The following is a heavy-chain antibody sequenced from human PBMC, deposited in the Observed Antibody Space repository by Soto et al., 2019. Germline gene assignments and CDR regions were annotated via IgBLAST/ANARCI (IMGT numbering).Heavy chain of an antibody. CDR3: ARGSYYYDSSGYYYVGDFDY. CDR1: GGSISSYY. V-gene: IGHV4-59*01. D-gene: IGHD3-22*01. J-gene: IGHJ4*02. Sequence: SETLSLTCAVSGGSISSYYWSWIRQPPGKGLEWIGYIYYSGSTNYNPSLKSRVTISVDTPKNQFSLKLSSVTAADTAVYYCARGSYYYDSSGYYYVGDFDYWGQGTLVTVSS. CDR2: IYYSGST.